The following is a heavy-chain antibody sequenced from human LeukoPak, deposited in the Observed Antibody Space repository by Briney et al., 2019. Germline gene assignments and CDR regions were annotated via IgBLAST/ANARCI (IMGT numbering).Heavy chain of an antibody. Sequence: AVKVSCKASGGTFSSYAISWVRQAPGQGLEWMGGIIPIFGTANYAQKFQGRVTITADASTSTAYMELSSLRSEDTAVYYCARAGYDQGFWWGQGTLVTVSS. D-gene: IGHD5-12*01. CDR1: GGTFSSYA. CDR2: IIPIFGTA. J-gene: IGHJ4*02. V-gene: IGHV1-69*13. CDR3: ARAGYDQGFW.